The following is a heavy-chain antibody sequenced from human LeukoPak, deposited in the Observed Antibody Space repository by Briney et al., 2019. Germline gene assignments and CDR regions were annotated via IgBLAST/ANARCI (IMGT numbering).Heavy chain of an antibody. Sequence: SVKVSCKASGYTFTSYGISWVRQAPGQGLEWMGGIIPNFGTTSYAQKLQGRVTITADVTTSTVYMELSSLRSEDTAVYYCARGYCSSTSCSYYYYMDVWGKGTTVTVSS. CDR2: IIPNFGTT. J-gene: IGHJ6*03. D-gene: IGHD2-2*01. V-gene: IGHV1-69*13. CDR3: ARGYCSSTSCSYYYYMDV. CDR1: GYTFTSYG.